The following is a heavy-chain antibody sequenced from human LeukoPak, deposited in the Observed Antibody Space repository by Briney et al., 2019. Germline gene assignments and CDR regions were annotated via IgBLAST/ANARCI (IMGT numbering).Heavy chain of an antibody. J-gene: IGHJ4*02. D-gene: IGHD2-2*01. Sequence: SGGSLRLSCAASGFTFSSYAMSWVRQAPGKGLEWVSAISGSGGSTYYADSVEGRFTISRDNSKNTLYLQMNSLRAEDTAVYYCAKRKSIRLGYCSSTSCYGDYFDYWGQGTLVTVSS. CDR3: AKRKSIRLGYCSSTSCYGDYFDY. CDR1: GFTFSSYA. V-gene: IGHV3-23*01. CDR2: ISGSGGST.